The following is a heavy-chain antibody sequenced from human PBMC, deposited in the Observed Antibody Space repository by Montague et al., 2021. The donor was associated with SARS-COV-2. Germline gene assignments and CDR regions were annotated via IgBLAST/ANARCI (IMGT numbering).Heavy chain of an antibody. CDR3: ARDVTIFGLENWFDP. CDR1: GFTFSSYG. CDR2: ISSSGSTI. D-gene: IGHD3-3*01. Sequence: SLRLSLSASGFTFSSYGMNWVRQAPGKGLEWVSYISSSGSTIYYADSVKGRFTISRDNAKNSLYLQMNSLRAEDTAVYYCARDVTIFGLENWFDPWGQGTLVTVSS. V-gene: IGHV3-48*03. J-gene: IGHJ5*02.